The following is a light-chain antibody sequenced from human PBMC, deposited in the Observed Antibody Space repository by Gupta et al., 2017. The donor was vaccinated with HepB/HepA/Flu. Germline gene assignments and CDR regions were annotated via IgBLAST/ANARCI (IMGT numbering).Light chain of an antibody. J-gene: IGLJ2*01. CDR3: QVWDSSDDSAV. CDR2: NDS. V-gene: IGLV3-21*04. Sequence: SSVLPQPPSVSLAPGKKTSITCGGNNMGTKGVHWYQKMPGQAPVMVIYNDSDRPSGIPERFSGSNSGSTVTLTISRVEAGDEADYYCQVWDSSDDSAVFGGGTKLTVL. CDR1: NMGTKG.